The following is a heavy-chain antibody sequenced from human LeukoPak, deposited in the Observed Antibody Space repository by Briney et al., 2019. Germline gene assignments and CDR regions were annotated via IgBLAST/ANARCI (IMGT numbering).Heavy chain of an antibody. CDR1: GFTFSSYA. D-gene: IGHD6-19*01. V-gene: IGHV3-23*01. J-gene: IGHJ4*02. CDR3: AKLSSGWYLLDY. Sequence: GGSLRLSCAASGFTFSSYAMSWVRQAPGKGLEWVSDISGSAGDTHYTDAVKGRFTISRDNSKNTLYLQMNSLRAEDTAVYYCAKLSSGWYLLDYWGQGTLVTVSS. CDR2: ISGSAGDT.